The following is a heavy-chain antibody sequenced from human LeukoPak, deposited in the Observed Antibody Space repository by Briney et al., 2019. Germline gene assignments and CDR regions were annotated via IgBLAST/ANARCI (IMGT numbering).Heavy chain of an antibody. Sequence: WASVKVSCKASGYTYTGYYMHWVRQAPGQGLEWMGRINPNSGGTNYAQKFQGRVTMTRDTSISTAYMELSRLRSDDTAVYYCAREGYDSSGYYGPHFDYWGQGTLVTVSS. V-gene: IGHV1-2*06. CDR2: INPNSGGT. CDR3: AREGYDSSGYYGPHFDY. D-gene: IGHD3-22*01. J-gene: IGHJ4*02. CDR1: GYTYTGYY.